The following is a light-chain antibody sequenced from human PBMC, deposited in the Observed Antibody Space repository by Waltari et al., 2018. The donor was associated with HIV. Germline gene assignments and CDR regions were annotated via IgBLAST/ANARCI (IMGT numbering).Light chain of an antibody. V-gene: IGLV2-14*01. Sequence: QSVLTQPASLSGSPGKSVGIPCSGSSSDIGGYHYASWYQQHPGRPPKLILYAVSSRPSGVSDRFSGSKSGDTASLTISALQAEDEADYFCYSYTSTTSLSVFGTGTKVTVL. CDR3: YSYTSTTSLSV. CDR1: SSDIGGYHY. CDR2: AVS. J-gene: IGLJ1*01.